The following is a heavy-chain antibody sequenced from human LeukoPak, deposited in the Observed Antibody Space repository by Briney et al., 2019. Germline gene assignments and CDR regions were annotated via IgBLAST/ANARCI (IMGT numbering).Heavy chain of an antibody. CDR1: GYTFTSYG. D-gene: IGHD3-10*01. V-gene: IGHV1-18*01. CDR3: ARDPALVYGSGSYYPSYFDY. CDR2: ISAYNGNT. Sequence: ASVTVSFKASGYTFTSYGISWVRQAPGQVLAWLGWISAYNGNTNYAQKLQGRVTMTTDTSTSTAYMELRSLRSDDTAVYYCARDPALVYGSGSYYPSYFDYWGQGTLVTVSS. J-gene: IGHJ4*02.